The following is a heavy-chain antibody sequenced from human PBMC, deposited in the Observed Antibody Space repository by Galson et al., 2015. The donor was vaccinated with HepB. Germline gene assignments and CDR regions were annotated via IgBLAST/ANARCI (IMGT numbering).Heavy chain of an antibody. CDR2: MNANSGNT. CDR1: GYTFTSYY. D-gene: IGHD6-13*01. Sequence: SVKLSCKASGYTFTSYYINWVRQATGQGLEWVGLMNANSGNTYYAQKFQGRVTITRNTSISTAYMELSSLRAEDTAVYYCPGRQLGSAFDIWGQGTLVTVSS. J-gene: IGHJ3*02. CDR3: PGRQLGSAFDI. V-gene: IGHV1-8*02.